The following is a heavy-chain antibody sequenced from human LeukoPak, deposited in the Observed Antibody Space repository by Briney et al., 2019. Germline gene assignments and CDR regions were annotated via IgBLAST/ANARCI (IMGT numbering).Heavy chain of an antibody. CDR1: GFTFNNYV. CDR3: AKDSAFYYIDV. J-gene: IGHJ6*03. V-gene: IGHV3-30*02. CDR2: IQYNGNNQ. Sequence: GGSLTLSCPASGFTFNNYVMHWLRQAPAKGLEGVAFIQYNGNNQYYAHSVQGRFTISRDNSKNTLYLKMNSLKGDDTAVYYCAKDSAFYYIDVWGKGTTVIISS.